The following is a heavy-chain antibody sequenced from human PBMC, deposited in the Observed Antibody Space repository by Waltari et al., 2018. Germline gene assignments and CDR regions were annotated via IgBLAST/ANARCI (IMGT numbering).Heavy chain of an antibody. V-gene: IGHV3-72*01. CDR2: IRNDANKYTT. J-gene: IGHJ4*02. D-gene: IGHD2-15*01. Sequence: EVQLVESGGGLVQPGGSLRLSCVASGFSFSDHYMDWVRQAPGEGLEGVGRIRNDANKYTTEYAASVKGRFTISRDDSRRSVYLQANSLKAEDTALYYCVRGEVDTIAPAVFDYWGQGTLVTVSS. CDR1: GFSFSDHY. CDR3: VRGEVDTIAPAVFDY.